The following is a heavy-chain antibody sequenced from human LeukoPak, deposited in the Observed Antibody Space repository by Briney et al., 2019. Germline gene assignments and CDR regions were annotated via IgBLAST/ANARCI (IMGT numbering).Heavy chain of an antibody. D-gene: IGHD1-14*01. V-gene: IGHV3-23*01. CDR1: GFTFSSYA. J-gene: IGHJ4*02. CDR2: ISGSGGSA. CDR3: AREVTTGHYYFDY. Sequence: PGGSLRLSCAASGFTFSSYAMSWVRQAPGKGLEWVSAISGSGGSAYYADSVKGRFTISRDNAKNSLYLQMNSLRAEDTAVYYCAREVTTGHYYFDYWGQGTLVTVSS.